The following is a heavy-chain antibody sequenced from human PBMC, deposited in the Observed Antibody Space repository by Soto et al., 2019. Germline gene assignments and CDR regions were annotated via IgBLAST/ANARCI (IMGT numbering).Heavy chain of an antibody. V-gene: IGHV3-30*18. CDR1: GFTFSGYY. J-gene: IGHJ6*02. D-gene: IGHD5-12*01. Sequence: GGSLRLSCAASGFTFSGYYMHWVRQAPGKGLEWVAVISYDGSTEYYADSVKGRFAISRDNSANRLFLQMNSLRPEDTAVYYCTKDDGYNDSTYYHYFGMDVWGQGTTVTVSS. CDR3: TKDDGYNDSTYYHYFGMDV. CDR2: ISYDGSTE.